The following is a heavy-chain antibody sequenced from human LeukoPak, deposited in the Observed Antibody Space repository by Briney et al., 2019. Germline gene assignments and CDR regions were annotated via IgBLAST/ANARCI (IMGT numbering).Heavy chain of an antibody. Sequence: GGSLRLSCAASKFTFSSYWMHWVRQAPGKGLVWVSRINPDGSTTNYADSVKGRFTISRDNSKNTLYLQMNSLRAEDTAVYYCAKDSPTIFGVVIIMNYFDYWGQGTLVTVSS. CDR3: AKDSPTIFGVVIIMNYFDY. CDR2: INPDGSTT. J-gene: IGHJ4*02. V-gene: IGHV3-74*01. CDR1: KFTFSSYW. D-gene: IGHD3-3*01.